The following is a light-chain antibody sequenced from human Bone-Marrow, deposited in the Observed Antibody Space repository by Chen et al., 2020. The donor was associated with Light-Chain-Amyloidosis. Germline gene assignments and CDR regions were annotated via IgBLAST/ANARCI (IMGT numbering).Light chain of an antibody. J-gene: IGLJ3*02. CDR3: QVWDRSSDRPV. V-gene: IGLV3-21*02. Sequence: SYVLTQPSSVSVAPGQTATIACGGNNIGSTSVHWYQQSPGQAPLLVVYDDSDRPSGIPERLCGSISGCTATLTVSRVEGGDGADYYCQVWDRSSDRPVVGGGTKLTVL. CDR2: DDS. CDR1: NIGSTS.